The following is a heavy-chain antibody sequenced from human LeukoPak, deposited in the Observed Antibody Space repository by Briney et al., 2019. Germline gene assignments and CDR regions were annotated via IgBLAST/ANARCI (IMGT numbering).Heavy chain of an antibody. J-gene: IGHJ5*02. CDR2: IYHSGST. Sequence: SETLSLTCAASGGSISSGGYSWSWIRQPPGTGLEWIGYIYHSGSTYYNPSLKSRVTIPVDRSKNQFSLKLSSVTAADTAVYYCARRIVVKNWFDPWGQGTLVTVSS. V-gene: IGHV4-30-2*01. CDR1: GGSISSGGYS. D-gene: IGHD2-21*01. CDR3: ARRIVVKNWFDP.